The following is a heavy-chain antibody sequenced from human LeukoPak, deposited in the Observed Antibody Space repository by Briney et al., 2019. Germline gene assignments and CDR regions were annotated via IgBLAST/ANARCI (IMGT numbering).Heavy chain of an antibody. CDR1: GFTFSRNY. V-gene: IGHV3-66*02. Sequence: PGGSLRLSCAASGFTFSRNYMSWVRQAPGKGLEWVSVIYSGGSTYYSDSVKGRFTISRDNSKNTLYLQMNSLRAEDTAVYYCARGPNWNQEGLDYWGQGTLVTVSS. D-gene: IGHD1-1*01. CDR2: IYSGGST. CDR3: ARGPNWNQEGLDY. J-gene: IGHJ4*02.